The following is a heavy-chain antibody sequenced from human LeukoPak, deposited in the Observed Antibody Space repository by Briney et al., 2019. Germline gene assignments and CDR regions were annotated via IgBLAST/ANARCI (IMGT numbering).Heavy chain of an antibody. Sequence: ASVKVSCTASGYTFTSYYMHWVRQAPGQGLEWMGIINPSGGSTSYAQKFQGRVTITADESTSTAYMELSSLRSEDTAVYYCARSLSVGATFFDYWGQGTLVTVSS. V-gene: IGHV1-46*01. D-gene: IGHD1-26*01. CDR2: INPSGGST. CDR1: GYTFTSYY. J-gene: IGHJ4*02. CDR3: ARSLSVGATFFDY.